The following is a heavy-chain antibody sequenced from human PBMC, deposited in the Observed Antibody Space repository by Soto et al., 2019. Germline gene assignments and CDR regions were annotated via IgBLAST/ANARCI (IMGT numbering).Heavy chain of an antibody. CDR3: AKDAVRYCISTSCYSFDY. V-gene: IGHV3-23*01. CDR1: RFTFSSYA. Sequence: PGGSLTLSCAASRFTFSSYAMSWARQTPGKGLEWVSGISGSGGSTYYADSVKGRFTISRDNSKNTLYLQMNSLRAEDTAVYYCAKDAVRYCISTSCYSFDYWGQRTLVTVSS. J-gene: IGHJ4*02. D-gene: IGHD2-2*02. CDR2: ISGSGGST.